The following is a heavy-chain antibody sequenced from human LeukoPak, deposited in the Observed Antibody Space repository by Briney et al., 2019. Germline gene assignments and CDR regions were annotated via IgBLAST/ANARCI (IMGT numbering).Heavy chain of an antibody. CDR2: IYYSGST. Sequence: SETLSLTCTVSGGSISSSSYYWGWIRQPPGKGLEWIGSIYYSGSTYYNPSLKSRVTISVDTSKNQFSLKLSSVTAADTAVYYCARDPYYYDSSGYYGIDYRGQGTLVTVSS. CDR3: ARDPYYYDSSGYYGIDY. J-gene: IGHJ4*02. V-gene: IGHV4-39*07. D-gene: IGHD3-22*01. CDR1: GGSISSSSYY.